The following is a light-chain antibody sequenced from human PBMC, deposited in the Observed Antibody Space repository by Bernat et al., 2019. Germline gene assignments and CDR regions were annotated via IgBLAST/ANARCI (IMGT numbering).Light chain of an antibody. CDR3: CSYAGSSTLV. Sequence: QSALTQPASVSGSPGQSITISCTGTSSDVGSFNLVSWYQQHTGKAPKLMISEVSKRPSGVSNRFSGSKSGNTASLTISGLQAEYESDYYCCSYAGSSTLVFGGGTKLTVL. CDR2: EVS. CDR1: SSDVGSFNL. V-gene: IGLV2-23*02. J-gene: IGLJ3*02.